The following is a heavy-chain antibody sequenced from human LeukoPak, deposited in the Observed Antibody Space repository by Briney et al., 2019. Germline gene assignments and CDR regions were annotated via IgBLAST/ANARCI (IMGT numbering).Heavy chain of an antibody. CDR1: GFTFRNYA. Sequence: GGSLRLSCAASGFTFRNYAMGWVRQAPGKGLEWVSTSSGSGDDTYYADSVKGRFTISRDNSKNTLYLQMSGLRAEDTAVYDCAKFRGIPTTVTQDWGQGTLVTVSS. CDR2: SSGSGDDT. D-gene: IGHD4-17*01. V-gene: IGHV3-23*01. J-gene: IGHJ1*01. CDR3: AKFRGIPTTVTQD.